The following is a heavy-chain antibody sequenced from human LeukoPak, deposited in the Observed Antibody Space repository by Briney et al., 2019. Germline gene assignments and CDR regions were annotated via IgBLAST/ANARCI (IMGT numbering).Heavy chain of an antibody. V-gene: IGHV3-9*03. CDR2: ISWNSGTI. J-gene: IGHJ5*02. D-gene: IGHD1-26*01. CDR3: ARGNSGSYSQDWFDP. CDR1: GFTVSSNS. Sequence: GGSLRLSCTVSGFTVSSNSMSWVRQAPGKGLEWVSGISWNSGTIGYADSVKGRFTISRDNAKNSLYLQMNSLRDDDMALYYCARGNSGSYSQDWFDPWGQGTLVTVSS.